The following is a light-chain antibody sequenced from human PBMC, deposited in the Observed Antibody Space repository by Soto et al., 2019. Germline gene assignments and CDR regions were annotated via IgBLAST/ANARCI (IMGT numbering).Light chain of an antibody. Sequence: DSVLTRSPGTLSLSPGERAPLYCRASQSVSSSYLAWYQQKPGQAPRLLIYDISNRATGIPARFSGSGSGTDFTLTISSLQSEDFAVYYCQQYNNWPPMTFGQGTKVDIK. J-gene: IGKJ1*01. CDR1: QSVSSSY. CDR2: DIS. V-gene: IGKV3-20*01. CDR3: QQYNNWPPMT.